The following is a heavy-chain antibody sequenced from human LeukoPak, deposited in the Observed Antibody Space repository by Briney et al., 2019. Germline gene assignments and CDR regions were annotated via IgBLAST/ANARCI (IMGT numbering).Heavy chain of an antibody. CDR2: IYYSGST. CDR1: GGSISSNSYY. V-gene: IGHV4-39*07. Sequence: SETLSLTCAVSGGSISSNSYYWGWIRQPPGKGLEWIGSIYYSGSTNYNPSLKSRVTISINTSKNKFSLKLSSVTAADTAVYYCAREVQLRHNFDYWGQGTLVTVSS. CDR3: AREVQLRHNFDY. J-gene: IGHJ4*02. D-gene: IGHD5-18*01.